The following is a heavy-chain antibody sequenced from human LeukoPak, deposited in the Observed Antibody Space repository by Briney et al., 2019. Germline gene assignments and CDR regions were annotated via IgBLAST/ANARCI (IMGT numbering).Heavy chain of an antibody. CDR1: GYTFTGYD. CDR3: TLYNH. V-gene: IGHV1-2*02. J-gene: IGHJ4*02. Sequence: ASVKVSCKASGYTFTGYDMHWVRQAPGQRLEWEGWINPNSGGTHYAQKFQGRVTMTRDTSISTAYMEVSRLGSDDTAVYYCTLYNHWGQGTLVTVSS. CDR2: INPNSGGT. D-gene: IGHD5-24*01.